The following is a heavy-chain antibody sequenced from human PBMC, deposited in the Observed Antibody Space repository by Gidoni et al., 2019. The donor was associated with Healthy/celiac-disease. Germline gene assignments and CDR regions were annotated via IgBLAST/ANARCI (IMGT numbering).Heavy chain of an antibody. CDR2: SKSKTDGGTT. V-gene: IGHV3-15*01. CDR3: TTDLVVVVPAAIRGFDY. J-gene: IGHJ4*02. D-gene: IGHD2-2*02. Sequence: EVQLVESGGGLVKPGGSLRLSCAASGFTFGNAWMSWVRQAPGKGLEWVGRSKSKTDGGTTDYAAPVKGRFTISRDDSKNTLYLQMNSLKTEDTAVYYCTTDLVVVVPAAIRGFDYWGQGTLVTVSS. CDR1: GFTFGNAW.